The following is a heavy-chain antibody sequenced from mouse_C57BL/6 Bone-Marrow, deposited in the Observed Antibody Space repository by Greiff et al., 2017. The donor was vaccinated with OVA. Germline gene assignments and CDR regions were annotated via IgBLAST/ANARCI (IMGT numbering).Heavy chain of an antibody. Sequence: VKLQQPGAELVRPGSSVKLSCKASGYTFTSYWMHWVKQRPIQGLEWIGNIDPSDSETNYNQKFKDKATLTVDKSSSTAYMQLSSLTSEDSAVYYCARGLDYGDYYAMDYWGQGTSVTVSS. D-gene: IGHD2-4*01. CDR3: ARGLDYGDYYAMDY. J-gene: IGHJ4*01. V-gene: IGHV1-52*01. CDR1: GYTFTSYW. CDR2: IDPSDSET.